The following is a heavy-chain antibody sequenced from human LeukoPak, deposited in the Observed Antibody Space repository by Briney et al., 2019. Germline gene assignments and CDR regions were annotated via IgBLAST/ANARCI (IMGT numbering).Heavy chain of an antibody. CDR3: ARRAYCGGDCSFDS. V-gene: IGHV1-18*01. Sequence: ASVKVSCKTYGYTFTNFGISWVRQAPGQGLEWMGWISAYNGNTNYAQNLQGRVTMTTDTSTSTAYMELRSLRSDDTAVYYCARRAYCGGDCSFDSWGQGTLVTVSS. CDR1: GYTFTNFG. J-gene: IGHJ4*02. D-gene: IGHD2-21*02. CDR2: ISAYNGNT.